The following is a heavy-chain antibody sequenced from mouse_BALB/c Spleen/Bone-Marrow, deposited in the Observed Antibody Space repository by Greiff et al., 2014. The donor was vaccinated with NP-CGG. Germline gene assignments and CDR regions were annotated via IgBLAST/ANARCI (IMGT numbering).Heavy chain of an antibody. CDR3: ARGVDFDY. Sequence: VQLQQSGPELVKPGASVKVSCKASGYTLVNYVMHWVKQKPGQGLEWIGYINPYYDVTKYNEKFKGKATLTSDKSSSTAYMELSSLTSEDSAVYYCARGVDFDYWGQGTTLTVSS. CDR2: INPYYDVT. V-gene: IGHV1-14*01. J-gene: IGHJ2*01. CDR1: GYTLVNYV.